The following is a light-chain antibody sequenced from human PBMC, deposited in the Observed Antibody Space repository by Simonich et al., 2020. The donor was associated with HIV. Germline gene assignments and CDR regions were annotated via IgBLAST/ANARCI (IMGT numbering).Light chain of an antibody. Sequence: EIVLTQSPATLSLSPGERATLSCRASQSVSSYLAWYQQKPGQAPRLLIYDASNRATGIPARFSGSGSGKEFTLTISSLQSEDFAVYYCQQYNNWPLTFGGGTKVEIK. J-gene: IGKJ4*01. CDR3: QQYNNWPLT. V-gene: IGKV3-11*01. CDR1: QSVSSY. CDR2: DAS.